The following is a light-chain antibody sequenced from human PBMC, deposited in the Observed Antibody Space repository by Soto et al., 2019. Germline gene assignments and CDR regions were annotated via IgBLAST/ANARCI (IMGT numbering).Light chain of an antibody. CDR3: AAWDDSLSVV. Sequence: QAVVTQPPSASGTPGQRVTISCSGSSSNIGSNYVYWYQQLPGTAPKLLIYRNNQRPSGFPDRFSGSKSGTSASLAISGLRSEDEADYYCAAWDDSLSVVFGGGTKLTVL. CDR1: SSNIGSNY. CDR2: RNN. J-gene: IGLJ2*01. V-gene: IGLV1-47*01.